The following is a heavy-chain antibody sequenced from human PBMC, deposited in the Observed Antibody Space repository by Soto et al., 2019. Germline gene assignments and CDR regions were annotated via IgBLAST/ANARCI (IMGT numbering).Heavy chain of an antibody. CDR2: INPNSGNI. CDR1: GDTFTTYD. J-gene: IGHJ4*02. V-gene: IGHV1-8*01. D-gene: IGHD3-10*01. CDR3: ARGRASGSYYLLDY. Sequence: ASVKVSCKASGDTFTTYDINWVRQATGHGLEWMGWINPNSGNIGYAQRFQGRVTMTRDTAIRTAYMEVSSLRPDDTAVYYCARGRASGSYYLLDYWGQGALVTVSS.